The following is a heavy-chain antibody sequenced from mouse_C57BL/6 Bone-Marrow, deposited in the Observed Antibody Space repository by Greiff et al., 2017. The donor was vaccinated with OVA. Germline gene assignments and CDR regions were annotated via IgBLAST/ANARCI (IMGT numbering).Heavy chain of an antibody. CDR1: GFTFSDYG. D-gene: IGHD2-4*01. Sequence: EVKLMESGGGLVKPGGSLKLSCAASGFTFSDYGMHWVRQAPEKGLEWVAYISSGSSTIYYADTVKGRFTISRDNAKNTLFLQMTSLRSEDTAMYYCARGDYDGAYWGQGTLVTVSA. CDR3: ARGDYDGAY. CDR2: ISSGSSTI. J-gene: IGHJ3*01. V-gene: IGHV5-17*01.